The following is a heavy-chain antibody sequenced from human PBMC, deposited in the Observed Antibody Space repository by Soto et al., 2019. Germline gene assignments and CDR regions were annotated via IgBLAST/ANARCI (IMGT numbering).Heavy chain of an antibody. CDR3: ARGRSENQLLYRHYYYYGMDV. J-gene: IGHJ6*02. D-gene: IGHD2-2*02. Sequence: PSETLSLTCAVYGGSFSGYYWSWIRQPPGKGLEWIGEINHSGSTNYNPSLKGRVTISVDTSKNQFSLKLSSVTAADTAVYYCARGRSENQLLYRHYYYYGMDVWGQGTTVTVSS. CDR1: GGSFSGYY. CDR2: INHSGST. V-gene: IGHV4-34*01.